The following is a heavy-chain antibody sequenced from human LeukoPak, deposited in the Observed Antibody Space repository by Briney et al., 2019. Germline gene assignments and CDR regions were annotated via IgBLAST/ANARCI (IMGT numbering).Heavy chain of an antibody. CDR1: GFTFSSYA. J-gene: IGHJ6*02. D-gene: IGHD3-3*01. CDR3: AGQFLEWLLASYGMDV. CDR2: INHSGST. Sequence: PGGSLRLSCAASGFTFSSYAMSWVRQAPGKGLEWIGEINHSGSTNYNPSLKSRVTISVDTSKNQFSLKLSSVTAADTAVYYCAGQFLEWLLASYGMDVWGQGTTVTVSS. V-gene: IGHV4-34*08.